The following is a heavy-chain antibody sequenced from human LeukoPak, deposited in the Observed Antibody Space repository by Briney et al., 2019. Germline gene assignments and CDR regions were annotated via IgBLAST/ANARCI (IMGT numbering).Heavy chain of an antibody. Sequence: GGSLSLSCAASGFTFGDYGMSWVRQAPGKGLEWVSGLNWNGGSTGYADSVKGRFTISRDNAKNSLYLQMNSLRAEDTALYYCARYVFGAHFDYWGQGTLVTVSS. CDR3: ARYVFGAHFDY. V-gene: IGHV3-20*04. CDR2: LNWNGGST. CDR1: GFTFGDYG. J-gene: IGHJ4*02. D-gene: IGHD3-10*02.